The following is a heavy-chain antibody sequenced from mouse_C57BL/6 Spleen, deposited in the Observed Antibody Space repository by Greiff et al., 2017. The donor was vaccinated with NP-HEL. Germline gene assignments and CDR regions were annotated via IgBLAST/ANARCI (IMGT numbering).Heavy chain of an antibody. Sequence: QVQLQQSGAELVRPGASVTLSCKASGYTFTDYEMHWVKQTPVHGLEWIGAIDPETGGTAYNQKFKGKAILTADKSSSTAYMELRSLTSEDSAVYYCTGGIYYSNYGRAMDYWGQGTSVTVSS. CDR2: IDPETGGT. D-gene: IGHD2-5*01. CDR3: TGGIYYSNYGRAMDY. CDR1: GYTFTDYE. J-gene: IGHJ4*01. V-gene: IGHV1-15*01.